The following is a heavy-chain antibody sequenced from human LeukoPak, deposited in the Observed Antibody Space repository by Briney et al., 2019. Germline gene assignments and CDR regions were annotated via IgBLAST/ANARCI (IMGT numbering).Heavy chain of an antibody. J-gene: IGHJ6*03. Sequence: PGGSLRLSCAASGFTVSSNYMSWVRQAPGKGLEWVSVIYSGGSTYYADSVKGRFTISRDNSKNTLYLQMDSLRAEDTAVYYCARVRADYYHMDVWGKGTTVTVSS. CDR2: IYSGGST. V-gene: IGHV3-66*02. CDR3: ARVRADYYHMDV. CDR1: GFTVSSNY.